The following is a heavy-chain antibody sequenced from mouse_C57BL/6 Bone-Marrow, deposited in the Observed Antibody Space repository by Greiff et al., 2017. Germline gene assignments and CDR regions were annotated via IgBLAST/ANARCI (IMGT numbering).Heavy chain of an antibody. CDR3: TTGVSNPAWFAY. D-gene: IGHD2-5*01. J-gene: IGHJ3*01. CDR1: GFNIKDDY. Sequence: VHVKQSGAELVRPGASVKLSCTASGFNIKDDYMHWVKQRPEQGLEWIGWIDPANGYTEYASTFQGKATITADTSSNTAYLQLSSLTSEDTAVYYGTTGVSNPAWFAYWGQGTLVTVSA. CDR2: IDPANGYT. V-gene: IGHV14-4*01.